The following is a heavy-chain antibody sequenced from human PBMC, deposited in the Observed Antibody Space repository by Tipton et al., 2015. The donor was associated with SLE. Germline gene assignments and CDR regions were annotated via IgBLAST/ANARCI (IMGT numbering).Heavy chain of an antibody. Sequence: TLSLTCTVSGGSISSGSYYWSWIRQPAGKGLEWIGYIYTSGSTNYNPSLKSRVTISVDTSKNQFSLKLSSVTAADTAVYYCARDGRSGSYHDYWGQGTLVTVSS. CDR2: IYTSGST. CDR3: ARDGRSGSYHDY. V-gene: IGHV4-61*09. CDR1: GGSISSGSYY. D-gene: IGHD1-26*01. J-gene: IGHJ4*02.